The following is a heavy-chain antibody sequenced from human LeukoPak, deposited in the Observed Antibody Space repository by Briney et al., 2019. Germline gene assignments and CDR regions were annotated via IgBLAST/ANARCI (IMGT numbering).Heavy chain of an antibody. J-gene: IGHJ4*02. V-gene: IGHV4-34*01. CDR2: INHSGST. CDR1: GGSFSGYY. Sequence: SETLSLTCAVYGGSFSGYYWSWSRQPPGKGLEWIGEINHSGSTNYNPSLKSRVTISVDTSKNQFSLKLSSVTAADTAVYYCARVRYYFDYWGQGTLVTVSS. CDR3: ARVRYYFDY.